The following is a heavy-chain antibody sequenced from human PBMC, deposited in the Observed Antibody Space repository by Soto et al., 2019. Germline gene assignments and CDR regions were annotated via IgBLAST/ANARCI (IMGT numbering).Heavy chain of an antibody. Sequence: GGSLRLACAASGFTFSSYEMNWVRQAPGKGLEWVSYISSSGSTIYYADSVKGRFTISRDNAKNSLYLQMNSLRAEDTAVYYCARDTYDSSGYYYFAFDIWGQGTMLTVSS. J-gene: IGHJ3*02. CDR1: GFTFSSYE. D-gene: IGHD3-22*01. CDR2: ISSSGSTI. V-gene: IGHV3-48*03. CDR3: ARDTYDSSGYYYFAFDI.